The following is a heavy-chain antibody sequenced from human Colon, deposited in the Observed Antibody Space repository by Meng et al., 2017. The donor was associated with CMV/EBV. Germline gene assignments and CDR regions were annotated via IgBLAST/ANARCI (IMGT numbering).Heavy chain of an antibody. J-gene: IGHJ4*02. CDR2: MFHSGRA. Sequence: SGGSVTSGGYYWSWIRQPPGKGLEWIAYMFHSGRAYYNPSLKSRGTMSMDTSKNQLSLQLSSVTAADTAVYYCAREFGSGSLYFDSWGQGTLVTVSS. CDR3: AREFGSGSLYFDS. D-gene: IGHD3-10*01. CDR1: GGSVTSGGYY. V-gene: IGHV4-30-4*01.